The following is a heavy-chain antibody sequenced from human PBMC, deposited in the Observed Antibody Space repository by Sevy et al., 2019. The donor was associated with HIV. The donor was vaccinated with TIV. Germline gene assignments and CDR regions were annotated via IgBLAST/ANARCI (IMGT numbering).Heavy chain of an antibody. Sequence: GGSLRLSCAASGFTFSSYWMSWVRQAPGKGLEGVANIKQDGSEKYYVDSVKGRFTISRDNAKNSLYLQMNSLRAEDTAVYYCARGGIFGVVKPLDYWGQGTLVTVSS. D-gene: IGHD3-3*01. CDR2: IKQDGSEK. V-gene: IGHV3-7*01. CDR3: ARGGIFGVVKPLDY. J-gene: IGHJ4*02. CDR1: GFTFSSYW.